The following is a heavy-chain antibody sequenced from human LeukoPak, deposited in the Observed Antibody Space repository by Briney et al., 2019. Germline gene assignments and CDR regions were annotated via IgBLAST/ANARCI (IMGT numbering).Heavy chain of an antibody. CDR1: GFTVNSTY. CDR2: IYSGGST. V-gene: IGHV3-53*01. J-gene: IGHJ4*02. CDR3: ASSPPGYSSGWYGAFDY. Sequence: PGGSLRLSCAASGFTVNSTYMSWVRQAPGKGLEWVSVIYSGGSTYYADSVKGRFTISRDNSKNTLYFQMNSLRAEDTAVYYCASSPPGYSSGWYGAFDYWGQGTLVTVSS. D-gene: IGHD6-19*01.